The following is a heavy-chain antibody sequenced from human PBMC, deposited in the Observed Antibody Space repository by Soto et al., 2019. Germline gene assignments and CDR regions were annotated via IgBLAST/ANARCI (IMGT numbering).Heavy chain of an antibody. Sequence: EVQLVESGGGLVQPGVSLRLSCAASGFTFSTNWMHWVRQVAGKGLIWVSRINEDGRITDYADSAKGRFTISRDNAKNTLYLQMNSLRAEDTAVYYCARDIGGVGSHWGQGTLVTVAS. CDR1: GFTFSTNW. CDR3: ARDIGGVGSH. CDR2: INEDGRIT. D-gene: IGHD3-10*01. V-gene: IGHV3-74*01. J-gene: IGHJ4*02.